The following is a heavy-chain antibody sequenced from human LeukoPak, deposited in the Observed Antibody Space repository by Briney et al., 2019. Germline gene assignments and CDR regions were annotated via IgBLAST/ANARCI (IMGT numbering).Heavy chain of an antibody. CDR2: ITFSSSII. Sequence: PGGSLRLSCSASGFTFSSYEMNWVRQAPGKGLEWVSYITFSSSIIYYADSVKGRFTISRDNAKNSLYLQMNSLRAEDTAVYYCARDRLHYGEYEKTFDYWGQGTLVSVSS. CDR1: GFTFSSYE. CDR3: ARDRLHYGEYEKTFDY. D-gene: IGHD4-17*01. V-gene: IGHV3-48*03. J-gene: IGHJ4*02.